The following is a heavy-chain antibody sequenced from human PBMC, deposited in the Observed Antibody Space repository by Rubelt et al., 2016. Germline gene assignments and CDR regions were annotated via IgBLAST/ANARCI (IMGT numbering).Heavy chain of an antibody. J-gene: IGHJ4*02. CDR3: AREGPRGYQLAY. V-gene: IGHV3-23*01. Sequence: EVQLLESGGDLVQPGGSLRISCAASGFTFSSFAMSWVRQDPGKGLEWVSGISGSGGSTYYADSMKGRFTISRDNSKNKLDTQMNSVRADDTAVYYCAREGPRGYQLAYWGQGTLVTVSS. D-gene: IGHD1-1*01. CDR1: GFTFSSFA. CDR2: ISGSGGST.